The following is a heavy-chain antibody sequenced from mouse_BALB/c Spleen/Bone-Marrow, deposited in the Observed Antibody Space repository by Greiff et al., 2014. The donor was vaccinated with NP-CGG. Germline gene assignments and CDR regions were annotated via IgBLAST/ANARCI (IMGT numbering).Heavy chain of an antibody. Sequence: QVQLQQSGAEVGKPGASVKLSCKASGFTFTSSWMHWVKQRPGQGLEWIGMIYPSDSDTRLNQKFQGKATLTVDKSSSTASMQLSSTPSEDSTVFYCARVALRVPYFFDYWGQGTTLTVSS. J-gene: IGHJ2*01. CDR2: IYPSDSDT. D-gene: IGHD1-2*01. V-gene: IGHV1-74*01. CDR1: GFTFTSSW. CDR3: ARVALRVPYFFDY.